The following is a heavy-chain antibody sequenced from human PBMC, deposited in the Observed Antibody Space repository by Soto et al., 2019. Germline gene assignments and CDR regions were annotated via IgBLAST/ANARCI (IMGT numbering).Heavy chain of an antibody. J-gene: IGHJ6*02. Sequence: SQTLSLTCVISGDSVSSNSAAWNWIRQSPSRGLEWLGRTYYRSKWYNDYAVSVKSRITINPDTSKNQFSLQLNSVTPEDTAVYYCARGLIVGATTDYYYGMDVWGQGTTVTVSS. CDR3: ARGLIVGATTDYYYGMDV. CDR1: GDSVSSNSAA. D-gene: IGHD1-26*01. V-gene: IGHV6-1*01. CDR2: TYYRSKWYN.